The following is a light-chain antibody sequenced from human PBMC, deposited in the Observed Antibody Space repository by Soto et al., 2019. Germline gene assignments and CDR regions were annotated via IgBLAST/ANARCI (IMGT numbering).Light chain of an antibody. CDR2: EVS. V-gene: IGLV2-8*01. CDR1: SSDVGGYNY. Sequence: QSALTQPPSASGSPGQSVTISCTGTSSDVGGYNYVSWYQQHPGKAPKLMIYEVSKRPSGVPDRFSGSKTGNTASLTVSGLQDEDDDDYFCSSDASQQVFGSGTKLTVL. J-gene: IGLJ2*01. CDR3: SSDASQQV.